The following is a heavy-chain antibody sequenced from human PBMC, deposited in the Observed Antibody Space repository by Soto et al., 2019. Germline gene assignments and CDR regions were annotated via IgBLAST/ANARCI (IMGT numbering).Heavy chain of an antibody. D-gene: IGHD3-9*01. CDR3: ARGARVARYFDWFTTPGLDY. V-gene: IGHV3-30-3*01. CDR1: GFTFSSYA. Sequence: QVQLVESGGGVVQPGRSLRLSCAASGFTFSSYAMHWVRQAPGKGLEWVAVILYDGSNKYYADSVKGRFTISRDNSKNTLYLQMNSLRAEDTAVYYCARGARVARYFDWFTTPGLDYWGQGTLVTVSS. J-gene: IGHJ4*02. CDR2: ILYDGSNK.